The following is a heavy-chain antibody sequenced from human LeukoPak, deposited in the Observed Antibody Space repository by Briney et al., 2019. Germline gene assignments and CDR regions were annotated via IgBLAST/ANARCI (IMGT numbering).Heavy chain of an antibody. Sequence: VKVSCKASGYTFTGYYMHWVRQAPGQGLEWMGWINPNSGGTNYAQKFQGRVTMTRDTSISTAYMELSRLRSDDTAVYYCASTYYYDSSGYYFDYWGQGTLVTVSS. J-gene: IGHJ4*02. V-gene: IGHV1-2*02. D-gene: IGHD3-22*01. CDR2: INPNSGGT. CDR1: GYTFTGYY. CDR3: ASTYYYDSSGYYFDY.